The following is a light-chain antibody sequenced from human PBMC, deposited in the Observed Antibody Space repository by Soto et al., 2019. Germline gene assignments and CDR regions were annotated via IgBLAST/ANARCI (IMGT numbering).Light chain of an antibody. V-gene: IGLV2-8*01. CDR2: EVS. CDR3: SSYAGSDVFV. CDR1: SSDVGAYNY. J-gene: IGLJ1*01. Sequence: QSALTQPPSASGSPGQSVAISCTGTSSDVGAYNYVAWYQQHPGKVPKLMIYEVSKRPSGVPDRLSGSKSSNTASLTVSGLQADDEADYYGSSYAGSDVFVFGTGTKVTVL.